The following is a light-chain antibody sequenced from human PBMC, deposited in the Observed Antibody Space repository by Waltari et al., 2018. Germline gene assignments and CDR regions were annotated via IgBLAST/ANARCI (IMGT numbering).Light chain of an antibody. CDR3: QVWDSSSDQSV. CDR1: NLGRKG. Sequence: SYVLTQPPSVSVAPGKPARLPLGGTNLGRKGGHGYQQKPGQAPVLVIYDDTDRPSGIPERFSGSNSGNTATLTISRVEAGDEADYSCQVWDSSSDQSVFGGGTKLTVL. CDR2: DDT. V-gene: IGLV3-21*04. J-gene: IGLJ2*01.